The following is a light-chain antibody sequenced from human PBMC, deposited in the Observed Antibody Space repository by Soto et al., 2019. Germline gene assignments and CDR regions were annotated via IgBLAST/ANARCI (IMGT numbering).Light chain of an antibody. Sequence: DVEVTQSPYSVSASAGDRVTINCRASQDISSWLAWYQQKPGKAPELLIYDASTLQSEVPSRFSGSGSGTTFTLTITNLKPEDSATYFCQQANSFPWTFGQGTKVDIK. CDR1: QDISSW. V-gene: IGKV1-12*01. CDR3: QQANSFPWT. J-gene: IGKJ1*01. CDR2: DAS.